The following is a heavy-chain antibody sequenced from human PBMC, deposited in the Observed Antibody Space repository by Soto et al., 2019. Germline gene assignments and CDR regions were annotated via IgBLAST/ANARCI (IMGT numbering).Heavy chain of an antibody. J-gene: IGHJ4*02. V-gene: IGHV4-59*01. CDR1: GGSITSYD. CDR3: ARDMHAGFNHYFDH. Sequence: SETLSLTGIVCGGSITSYDCSWIRHFPWKGLEWIHYTSYTANTNYNPSLQSRVTISMHTSKNQLSLKLTSMTAADTAVYYCARDMHAGFNHYFDHWGQGTLDTFSP. D-gene: IGHD2-8*01. CDR2: TSYTANT.